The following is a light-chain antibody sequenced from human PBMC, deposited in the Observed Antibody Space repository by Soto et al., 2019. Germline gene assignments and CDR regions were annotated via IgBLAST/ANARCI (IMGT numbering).Light chain of an antibody. CDR3: QQYNSYPLT. J-gene: IGKJ4*01. CDR1: QGIRRW. Sequence: DIQMTQSPSSLSASVGDRVTITCRASQGIRRWLAWYQQKPEKAPKSLIYAASSLQSGGPSRFSGSGSGTDFTLTSSSLQPEDFATYYCQQYNSYPLTCGGGTKVEIK. V-gene: IGKV1D-16*01. CDR2: AAS.